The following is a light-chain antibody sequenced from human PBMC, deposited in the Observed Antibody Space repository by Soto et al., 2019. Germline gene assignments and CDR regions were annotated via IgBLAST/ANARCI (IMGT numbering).Light chain of an antibody. V-gene: IGLV1-47*01. Sequence: QSALTQPPSASGTPGQRVTISCSGSSSNIGSNYVYWYQQLPGTAPKLLIYRNNQRPSGVPDRFSGSKSGTSASLAISGLRSEDEADYYCAAWDDSLSVNYVFRTGTKVTVL. CDR1: SSNIGSNY. J-gene: IGLJ1*01. CDR3: AAWDDSLSVNYV. CDR2: RNN.